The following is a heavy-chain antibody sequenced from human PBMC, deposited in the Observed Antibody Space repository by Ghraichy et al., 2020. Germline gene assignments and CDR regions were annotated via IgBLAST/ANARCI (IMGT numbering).Heavy chain of an antibody. CDR2: INPSGGST. D-gene: IGHD7-27*01. CDR1: GYTFTSHY. Sequence: ASVKVSCKASGYTFTSHYMHWVRQAPGQGLEWVGIINPSGGSTTYAREFQGRVTMSRDTSTSTVYMELSSLRSDDTAIYYCAGEFTGGVFDYWGQGTLVTVSS. V-gene: IGHV1-46*01. CDR3: AGEFTGGVFDY. J-gene: IGHJ4*02.